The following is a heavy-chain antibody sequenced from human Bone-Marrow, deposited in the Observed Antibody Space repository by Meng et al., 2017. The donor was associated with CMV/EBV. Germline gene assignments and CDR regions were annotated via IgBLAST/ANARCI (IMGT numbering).Heavy chain of an antibody. CDR3: ARLVISGHNYDSDY. J-gene: IGHJ4*02. Sequence: AAGFSFNTYSLIWVRQAPGKGLEYVSTISSSGAYIYYADSVKGRFTISRDNAENTLYLQMNNLRAEDTAVYYCARLVISGHNYDSDYWGQGTLVTVSS. D-gene: IGHD3-16*01. CDR1: GFSFNTYS. V-gene: IGHV3-21*01. CDR2: ISSSGAYI.